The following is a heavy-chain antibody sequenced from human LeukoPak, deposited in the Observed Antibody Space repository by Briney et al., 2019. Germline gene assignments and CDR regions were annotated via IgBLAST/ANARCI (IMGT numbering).Heavy chain of an antibody. J-gene: IGHJ4*02. V-gene: IGHV3-23*01. CDR1: GFTFSSYA. CDR2: ISASDGST. CDR3: AKDLYGDYVGDY. D-gene: IGHD4-17*01. Sequence: PGRSLRLSCAASGFTFSSYAMSWVRQAPGKGLEWVSTISASDGSTFYADSVKGRFTISRDSSKNTLYLQMNSLRAEDTAVYFCAKDLYGDYVGDYWGQGTLVTVSS.